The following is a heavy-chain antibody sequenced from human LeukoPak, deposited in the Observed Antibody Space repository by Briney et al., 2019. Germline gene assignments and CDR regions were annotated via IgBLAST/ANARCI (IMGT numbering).Heavy chain of an antibody. J-gene: IGHJ4*02. CDR2: ISSSSTYI. CDR3: ARDEYSSSSDGFDS. CDR1: GFTFSEYS. Sequence: PGGSLRLSCVASGFTFSEYSIYWIRRAPGKGLEWVSSISSSSTYIYYADSVKGRFTVSRDNARNSVYLQMNSLRAEDTAVYYCARDEYSSSSDGFDSWGQGTLVTVSS. V-gene: IGHV3-21*01. D-gene: IGHD6-6*01.